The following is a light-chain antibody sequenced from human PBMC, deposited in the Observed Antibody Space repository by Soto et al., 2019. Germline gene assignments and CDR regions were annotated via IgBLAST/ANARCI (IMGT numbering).Light chain of an antibody. CDR1: SSDVGSYNL. Sequence: QSALTQPASVSGSPGQSITISCTGTSSDVGSYNLVSWYQQHPGKAPKLMIYEVSKRPSGVSNRFSGSKFGNTASLTISGLQAEDEADYYCCSYAGSSSVFGGGTKLTVL. V-gene: IGLV2-23*02. J-gene: IGLJ3*02. CDR2: EVS. CDR3: CSYAGSSSV.